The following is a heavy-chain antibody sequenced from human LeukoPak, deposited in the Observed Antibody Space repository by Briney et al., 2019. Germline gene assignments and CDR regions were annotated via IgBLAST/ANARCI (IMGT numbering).Heavy chain of an antibody. CDR3: ATGPGYSSSW. CDR1: GFTFSSYW. J-gene: IGHJ4*02. CDR2: IKQDGSEK. V-gene: IGHV3-7*01. Sequence: GESLKISCAASGFTFSSYWMSWVRQAPGKGLEWVANIKQDGSEKYYVDSVKGRFTISRDNAKNSLYLQMNSLRAEDTAVYYCATGPGYSSSWWGQGTLVTVSS. D-gene: IGHD6-13*01.